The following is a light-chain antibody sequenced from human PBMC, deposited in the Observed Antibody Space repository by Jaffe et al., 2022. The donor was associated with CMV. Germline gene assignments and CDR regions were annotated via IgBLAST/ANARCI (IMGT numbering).Light chain of an antibody. CDR1: QSIDSW. CDR2: KAS. Sequence: DIQMTQSPSTLSASIGDRVTIACRASQSIDSWVAWYQQKPGKAPKVLIYKASTLESGVPSRFSGSGSGTEFTLTISSLQPDDFATYFCQQYTSYSGTFGQGTKLEI. J-gene: IGKJ2*01. V-gene: IGKV1-5*03. CDR3: QQYTSYSGT.